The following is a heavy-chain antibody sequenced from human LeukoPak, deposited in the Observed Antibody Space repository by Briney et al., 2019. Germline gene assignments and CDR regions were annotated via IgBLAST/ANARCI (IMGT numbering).Heavy chain of an antibody. Sequence: PGGSLRLSCVDSGFTFSTYWMNWVRQAPGKRMDWVALINPDGSQTKYVDSVRGRFTISVDKAENSLYLQMNSLRAEDTAVYYCARDLGYGALDPWGQGTLVTVSS. CDR3: ARDLGYGALDP. V-gene: IGHV3-7*01. CDR2: INPDGSQT. J-gene: IGHJ5*02. D-gene: IGHD4-17*01. CDR1: GFTFSTYW.